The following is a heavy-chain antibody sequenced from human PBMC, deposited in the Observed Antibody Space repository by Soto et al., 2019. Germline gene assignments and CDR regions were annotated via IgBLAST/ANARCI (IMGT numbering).Heavy chain of an antibody. CDR3: ASARGYSTFQFWCHCDY. V-gene: IGHV3-30-3*01. J-gene: IGHJ4*02. D-gene: IGHD5-18*01. Sequence: QVQLVESGGGVVQPGRSLRLSCAASGFTFSSYAMHWVRQAPGKGLEWVAVISYDVNKKYYADSVKGRFTISRDNSKSTLYLQMNCRGHEDTALYCCASARGYSTFQFWCHCDYWSQGSLFTVSS. CDR2: ISYDVNKK. CDR1: GFTFSSYA.